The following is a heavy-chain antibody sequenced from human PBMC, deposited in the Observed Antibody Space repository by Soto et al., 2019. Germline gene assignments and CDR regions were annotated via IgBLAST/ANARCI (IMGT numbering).Heavy chain of an antibody. J-gene: IGHJ4*02. Sequence: QLQLVESGGGVVQPGRSLRLSCAASGFTFSSYGMHWARQAPGEGLEWVAVISYDGNRKYYADSVKDRFTISRDFSKNTVDLHMNSLRVEDTAVYFCARKGYGGRWSLDYWGQGILVTVSS. D-gene: IGHD2-15*01. V-gene: IGHV3-30*03. CDR1: GFTFSSYG. CDR2: ISYDGNRK. CDR3: ARKGYGGRWSLDY.